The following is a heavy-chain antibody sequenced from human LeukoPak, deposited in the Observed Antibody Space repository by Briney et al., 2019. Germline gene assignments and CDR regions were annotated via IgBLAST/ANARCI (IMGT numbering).Heavy chain of an antibody. V-gene: IGHV3-53*01. D-gene: IGHD4-23*01. CDR3: ARLNSDDTLFDY. CDR2: IYRDGIT. Sequence: GGSLRLSCAVSGFTVSSNYMNWVRQAPGKGLEWVSVIYRDGITYYADSVKGRFTISRDNSKNTLYLQMNSLRAEDTAVYYCARLNSDDTLFDYWGQGTLVTVSS. CDR1: GFTVSSNY. J-gene: IGHJ4*02.